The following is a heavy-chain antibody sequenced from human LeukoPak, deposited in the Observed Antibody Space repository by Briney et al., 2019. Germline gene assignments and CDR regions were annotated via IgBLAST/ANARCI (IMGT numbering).Heavy chain of an antibody. CDR1: GGTFGSYG. D-gene: IGHD3-16*01. CDR3: ARGPYDGTFYFDS. Sequence: SMKVSCKISGGTFGSYGISWVRQAPGQGLEWMGRTIPIRGMTNYAQKFQGRVTITADTSTSTAYMELSSLTSEDTAVYFCARGPYDGTFYFDSWGQGTLVIVSS. J-gene: IGHJ4*02. CDR2: TIPIRGMT. V-gene: IGHV1-69*04.